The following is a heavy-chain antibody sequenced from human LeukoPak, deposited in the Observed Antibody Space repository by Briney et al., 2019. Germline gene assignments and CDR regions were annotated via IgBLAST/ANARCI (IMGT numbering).Heavy chain of an antibody. V-gene: IGHV1-24*01. J-gene: IGHJ4*02. CDR1: GYTLTELS. CDR3: ATVDTVTSVPMV. Sequence: ASVKVSGTVSGYTLTELSMHWVRQAPGKGLEWMGGFDPEDGETIYAQKFQGRVTLTEDTSTDTAYMELSSLRSEDTAVYYCATVDTVTSVPMVWGQGTLVTVSS. D-gene: IGHD4-17*01. CDR2: FDPEDGET.